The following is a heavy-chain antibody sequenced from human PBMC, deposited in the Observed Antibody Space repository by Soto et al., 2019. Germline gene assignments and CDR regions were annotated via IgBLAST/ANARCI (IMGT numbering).Heavy chain of an antibody. V-gene: IGHV1-18*01. CDR2: ISGYNGDT. J-gene: IGHJ6*02. Sequence: ASVKVSCKASGYTFTRYGISWVLQAPGQGLEWMGWISGYNGDTKYAQKFQGRVTMTIDTSTTTAFMELRSLTSDDTAVYYCAKNGQPPYYYYGLDVWGQGTTVTVSS. CDR1: GYTFTRYG. D-gene: IGHD2-8*01. CDR3: AKNGQPPYYYYGLDV.